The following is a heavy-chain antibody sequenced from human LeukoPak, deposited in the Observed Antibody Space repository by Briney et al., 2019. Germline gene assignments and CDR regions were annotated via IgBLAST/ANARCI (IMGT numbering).Heavy chain of an antibody. CDR3: AASIAYRSSWFADY. Sequence: GGSLRLSCAASGFTFSIYGMHWVRQAPGKGLEWVALIWYDGSDKYYADSVKGRFTISRDNSKNTLYLQMNSLRAEDTGLYYCAASIAYRSSWFADYWGQGTLDTVSS. CDR2: IWYDGSDK. CDR1: GFTFSIYG. D-gene: IGHD6-13*01. V-gene: IGHV3-33*01. J-gene: IGHJ4*02.